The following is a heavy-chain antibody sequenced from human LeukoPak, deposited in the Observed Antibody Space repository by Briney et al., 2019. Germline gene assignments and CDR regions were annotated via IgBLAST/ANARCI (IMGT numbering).Heavy chain of an antibody. D-gene: IGHD3-16*01. J-gene: IGHJ4*02. Sequence: SETLSLTCTVSGGSISSGSYYWSWIRQPAGKGLEWIGRIYTSGSTNYNPSIKSRVTISVDTSKNQFSLKLSSVTAADTAVYYCARESPLGHYFDYWGQGTLVTVSS. CDR1: GGSISSGSYY. CDR2: IYTSGST. CDR3: ARESPLGHYFDY. V-gene: IGHV4-61*02.